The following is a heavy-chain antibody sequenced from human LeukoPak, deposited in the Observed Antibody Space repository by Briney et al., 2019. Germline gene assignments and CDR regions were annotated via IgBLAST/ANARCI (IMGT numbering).Heavy chain of an antibody. Sequence: GESLKISCKGSGYSFTSYWIAWVRQMPGKGLEWMGTIYPGDSDTRYNPSFQGQVTISADKSISTAYLQWSSLKASDSAMYYCARSYCGGDCNFDYWGQGTLVTVPS. J-gene: IGHJ4*02. CDR2: IYPGDSDT. CDR3: ARSYCGGDCNFDY. D-gene: IGHD2-21*02. CDR1: GYSFTSYW. V-gene: IGHV5-51*01.